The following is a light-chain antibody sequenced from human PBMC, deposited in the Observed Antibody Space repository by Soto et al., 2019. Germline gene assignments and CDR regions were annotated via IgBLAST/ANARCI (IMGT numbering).Light chain of an antibody. V-gene: IGLV1-40*01. CDR3: QSYDSSLSGSGHV. Sequence: QSVLTQPPSVSGAPGQRVTISCTGSSSNIGAGYDVHWYQQLPGTAPKLLIYGNSNRPSGVPDRFSGSKSGTSASLAITGLQAEDEADYYCQSYDSSLSGSGHVFGSGTQLTVL. CDR2: GNS. CDR1: SSNIGAGYD. J-gene: IGLJ6*01.